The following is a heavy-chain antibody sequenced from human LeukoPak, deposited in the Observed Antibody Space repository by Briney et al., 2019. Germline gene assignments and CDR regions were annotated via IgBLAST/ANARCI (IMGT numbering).Heavy chain of an antibody. CDR3: ARESEWSGYFDY. CDR1: GFTFSSYA. CDR2: IYYSVYYSGST. D-gene: IGHD3-3*01. J-gene: IGHJ4*02. V-gene: IGHV4-59*01. Sequence: PGGSLRLSCAASGFTFSSYAMSWIRQAPGKGLEWIGYIYYSVYYSGSTTYNPSLKSRVTISVDTSKNQFSLMLSSVTAADTAVYYCARESEWSGYFDYWGQGTLVTVSS.